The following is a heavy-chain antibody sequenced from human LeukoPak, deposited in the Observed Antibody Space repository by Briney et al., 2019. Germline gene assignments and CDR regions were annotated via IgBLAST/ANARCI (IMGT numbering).Heavy chain of an antibody. CDR2: INTNTGNP. D-gene: IGHD1-26*01. V-gene: IGHV7-4-1*02. CDR1: GYTFSSYT. J-gene: IGHJ4*02. CDR3: ASGPSYSGSNEYFDS. Sequence: RASVMVSCKASGYTFSSYTMNWVRQAPGQGLEWMGWINTNTGNPTYAQDYTGRFVFSLDTSVSTTYLQISRLKAEDTAVYYCASGPSYSGSNEYFDSWGQGTLVTVSS.